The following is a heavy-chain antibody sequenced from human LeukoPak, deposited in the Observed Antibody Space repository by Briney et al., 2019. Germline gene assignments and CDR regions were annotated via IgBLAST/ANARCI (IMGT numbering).Heavy chain of an antibody. D-gene: IGHD5-18*01. CDR1: GGSISSYY. CDR2: IYYSGST. J-gene: IGHJ6*02. Sequence: SETLSLTCTVSGGSISSYYWSWIRQPPGKGLEWIGYIYYSGSTNYNPSLKSRVTISVDTSKNQFSLKLSSVTAADTAVYYCARFGVDTAIGGGYYYGMDVWGQGTTVTVCS. V-gene: IGHV4-59*01. CDR3: ARFGVDTAIGGGYYYGMDV.